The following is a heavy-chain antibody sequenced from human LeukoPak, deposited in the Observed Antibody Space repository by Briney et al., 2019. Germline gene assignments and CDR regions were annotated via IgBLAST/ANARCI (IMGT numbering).Heavy chain of an antibody. J-gene: IGHJ5*02. Sequence: KPGGSLRLSCAASGFTFSDYYMSWVRQAPGKGLEWVGRIKSKTDGGTTDYAAPVKGRFTISRDDSKNTLYLQMNSLKTEDTAVYYCTTDLVYGDYDSPWGQGTLVTVSS. V-gene: IGHV3-15*01. CDR3: TTDLVYGDYDSP. CDR2: IKSKTDGGTT. D-gene: IGHD4-17*01. CDR1: GFTFSDYY.